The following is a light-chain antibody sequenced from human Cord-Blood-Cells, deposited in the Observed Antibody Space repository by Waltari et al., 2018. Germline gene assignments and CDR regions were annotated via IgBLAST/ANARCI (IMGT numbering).Light chain of an antibody. CDR1: SSDVGGYNY. V-gene: IGLV2-8*01. CDR3: SSYAGSNNYV. CDR2: EVS. J-gene: IGLJ1*01. Sequence: QSALTQPPSASGSPGQSVPISCTGTSSDVGGYNYVSWYQQHPGKAPKLMISEVSKRPSGVPDRFSGSKSGNTASLTVAGLQAEDEADYYCSSYAGSNNYVFGTGTKVTVL.